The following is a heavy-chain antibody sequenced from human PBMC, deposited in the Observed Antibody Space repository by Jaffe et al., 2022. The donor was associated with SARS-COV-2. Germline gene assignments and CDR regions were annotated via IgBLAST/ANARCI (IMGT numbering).Heavy chain of an antibody. J-gene: IGHJ4*02. CDR1: GFTFSSSA. D-gene: IGHD4-17*01. Sequence: EVQLVESGGGLVQPGGSLRLSCAASGFTFSSSAMSWVRQAPGKGLEWVSAISGSGGSTYYADSVKGRFTISRDNSRNTLYLQMNSLRAEDTAVYYCAKGVSGVTVTFDYWGQGTLVTVSS. CDR2: ISGSGGST. CDR3: AKGVSGVTVTFDY. V-gene: IGHV3-23*04.